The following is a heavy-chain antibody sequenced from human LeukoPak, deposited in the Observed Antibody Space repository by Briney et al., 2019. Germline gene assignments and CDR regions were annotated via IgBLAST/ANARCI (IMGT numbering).Heavy chain of an antibody. CDR3: AKGYLYFDY. CDR2: VSAPSGHTT. CDR1: GFTFTNHA. V-gene: IGHV3-23*01. J-gene: IGHJ4*02. Sequence: GGSLRLSCAVSGFTFTNHAMSWVRQAPGKGLEWVSSVSAPSGHTTYYADSVQGRFTISRDNSKNTVYLQMDSLRAEDTALYYCAKGYLYFDYWGQGTQVTVSS. D-gene: IGHD1-1*01.